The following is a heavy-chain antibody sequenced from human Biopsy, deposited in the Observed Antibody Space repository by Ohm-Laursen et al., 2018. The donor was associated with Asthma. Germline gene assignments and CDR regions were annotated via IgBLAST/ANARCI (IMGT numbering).Heavy chain of an antibody. Sequence: SQTLSLTCTVSGGYIDSHDWSWCWIRQSPGKGLQWLGYAHFSGSTHYNPSLDRRIRMSVDTSKSQVSPSLTSVSAADTAVYSCARVRRYGDIFFGMDVWGQGTTVTVSS. CDR1: GGYIDSHDWS. CDR3: ARVRRYGDIFFGMDV. D-gene: IGHD4-17*01. V-gene: IGHV4-30-4*01. CDR2: AHFSGST. J-gene: IGHJ6*01.